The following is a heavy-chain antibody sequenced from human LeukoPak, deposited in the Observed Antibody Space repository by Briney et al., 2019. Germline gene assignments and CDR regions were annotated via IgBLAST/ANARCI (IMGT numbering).Heavy chain of an antibody. CDR2: ISYDGSNK. CDR1: GFTFSSYG. D-gene: IGHD6-19*01. V-gene: IGHV3-30*18. Sequence: GSLRLSCAASGFTFSSYGMHWVRQAPGKGLEWVAVISYDGSNKYYADSVKGRFTISRDNSKNTLYLQMNSLRAEDTAVYYCAKEEYSSGWYTDYYYMDVWGKGTTVTVSS. J-gene: IGHJ6*03. CDR3: AKEEYSSGWYTDYYYMDV.